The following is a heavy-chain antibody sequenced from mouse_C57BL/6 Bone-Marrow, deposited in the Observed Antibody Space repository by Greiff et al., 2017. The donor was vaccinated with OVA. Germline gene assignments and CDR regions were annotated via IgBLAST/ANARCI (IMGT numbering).Heavy chain of an antibody. J-gene: IGHJ1*03. Sequence: EVQLVESGGGLVKPGGSLKLSCAASGFTFSDYGMHWVRQAPGKGLEWVAYISRGSSTIYYADTVKGRSTIPRDNAKNTLFLQMTSLTSKDTAMYYYAREPNWASYWYFDVWGTGTTVTVSS. CDR2: ISRGSSTI. CDR3: AREPNWASYWYFDV. V-gene: IGHV5-17*01. CDR1: GFTFSDYG. D-gene: IGHD4-1*01.